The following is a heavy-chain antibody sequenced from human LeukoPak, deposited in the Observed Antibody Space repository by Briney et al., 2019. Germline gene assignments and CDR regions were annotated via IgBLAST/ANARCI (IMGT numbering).Heavy chain of an antibody. Sequence: ASVKVSCKASRYTFTGSYIHWVRQAPGQGLEWMRRINPNSGDTNYAQKFQGRVTMTRDTSISTAYMELSRLRSDDTAVYYCARDYCSSTSCLFDYRGQGTLVTVSS. CDR2: INPNSGDT. CDR3: ARDYCSSTSCLFDY. CDR1: RYTFTGSY. V-gene: IGHV1-2*06. D-gene: IGHD2-2*01. J-gene: IGHJ4*02.